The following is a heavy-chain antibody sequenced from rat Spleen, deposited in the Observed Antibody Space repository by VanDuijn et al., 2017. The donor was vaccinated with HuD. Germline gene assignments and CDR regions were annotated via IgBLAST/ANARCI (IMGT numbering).Heavy chain of an antibody. CDR3: ARSVFDY. Sequence: EVQLVESGGGLVQPGRSVKLSCAASGFTFTNYYMAWVRQAPTKGLEWVAYISYDGSSTYYRDSVKGRFTISRDNAKSTLYLQMDSLRSEDTATYYCARSVFDYWGQGVMVTVSS. V-gene: IGHV5-25*01. CDR1: GFTFTNYY. J-gene: IGHJ2*01. CDR2: ISYDGSST.